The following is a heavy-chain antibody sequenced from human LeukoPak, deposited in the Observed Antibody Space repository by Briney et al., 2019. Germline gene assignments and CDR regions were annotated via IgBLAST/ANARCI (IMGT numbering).Heavy chain of an antibody. CDR3: VRQGTYYFDSSGFYSYYFDS. V-gene: IGHV3-48*03. CDR1: GFTFSSYE. D-gene: IGHD3-22*01. Sequence: GGSLRLSCAASGFTFSSYEINWVRQAPGKGLEWVSYISSSGSTIYYANSVKGRFTISRDNVKNSLYLQMNNLRAEDTAVYYCVRQGTYYFDSSGFYSYYFDSWGQGTLVTVSS. CDR2: ISSSGSTI. J-gene: IGHJ4*02.